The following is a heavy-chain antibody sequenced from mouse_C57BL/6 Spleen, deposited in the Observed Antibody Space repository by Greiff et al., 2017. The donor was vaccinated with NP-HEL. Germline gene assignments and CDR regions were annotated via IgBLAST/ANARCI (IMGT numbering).Heavy chain of an antibody. CDR3: SRRSYGSSYFDV. D-gene: IGHD1-1*01. CDR2: ISSGSSTI. Sequence: EVMLVESGGGLVKPGGSLKLSCAASGFTFSDYGMHWVRQAPEKGLEWVAYISSGSSTIYYADTVKGRFTIPRDNAKNTLFLQMTSLRSEDTAMYYCSRRSYGSSYFDVWGTGTTVTVSS. CDR1: GFTFSDYG. V-gene: IGHV5-17*01. J-gene: IGHJ1*03.